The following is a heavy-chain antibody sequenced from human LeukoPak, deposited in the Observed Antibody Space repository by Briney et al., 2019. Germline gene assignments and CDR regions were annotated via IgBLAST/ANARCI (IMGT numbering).Heavy chain of an antibody. J-gene: IGHJ4*02. CDR3: ARDGAAAGIDY. CDR2: IYYSGST. Sequence: SETLSLTCTVSGGSISYYYWSWIRQPPGKGLEWIGSIYYSGSTYYNPSLKSRVTISVDTSKNQFSLKLSSVTAADTAVYYCARDGAAAGIDYWGQGTLVTVSS. CDR1: GGSISYYY. D-gene: IGHD6-13*01. V-gene: IGHV4-59*12.